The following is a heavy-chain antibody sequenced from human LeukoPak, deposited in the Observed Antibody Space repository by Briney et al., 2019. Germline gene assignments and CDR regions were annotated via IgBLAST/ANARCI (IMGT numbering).Heavy chain of an antibody. V-gene: IGHV3-53*01. CDR1: GFTVSSNY. Sequence: GGSLRLSCAASGFTVSSNYMSWVRQAPGKGLEWVSVMYSGGNTYYADSVKGRFTISRDNSKNTLHLQMNSLRAEDTAVYYCAREGRSFWYFLYWGQGTLVTVSS. CDR3: AREGRSFWYFLY. J-gene: IGHJ4*02. CDR2: MYSGGNT.